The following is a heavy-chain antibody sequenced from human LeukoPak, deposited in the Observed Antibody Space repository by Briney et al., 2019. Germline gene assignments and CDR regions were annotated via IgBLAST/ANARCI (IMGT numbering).Heavy chain of an antibody. J-gene: IGHJ4*02. D-gene: IGHD2-21*01. CDR2: ISYDGTNK. V-gene: IGHV3-30*03. CDR1: GFTLSSYG. CDR3: ARWSGYGDSSDY. Sequence: GGSLRLSCAASGFTLSSYGMHWVRQAPGKGLEWVAVISYDGTNKYYADSVKGRFTISRDSSKNTLYLQMNSLRAEDTAVYYCARWSGYGDSSDYWGQGTLVTVSS.